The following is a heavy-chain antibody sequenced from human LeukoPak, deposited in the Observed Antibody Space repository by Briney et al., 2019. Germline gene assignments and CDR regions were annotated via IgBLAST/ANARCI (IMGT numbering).Heavy chain of an antibody. CDR1: GFTFSSYA. CDR2: ISGSGGST. D-gene: IGHD2-2*01. J-gene: IGHJ4*02. Sequence: GGSLRLSCAASGFTFSSYAMSWVRQAPGKGLEWVSAISGSGGSTYYADSVKGRFTISRDKSKNTLYLQMNSLRAEDTAVYYCAKLSEYAVVVPAAVGGEYYFDYWGQGTLVTVSS. V-gene: IGHV3-23*01. CDR3: AKLSEYAVVVPAAVGGEYYFDY.